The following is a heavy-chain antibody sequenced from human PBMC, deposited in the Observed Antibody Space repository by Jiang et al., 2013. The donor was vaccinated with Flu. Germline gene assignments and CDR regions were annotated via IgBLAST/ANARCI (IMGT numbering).Heavy chain of an antibody. Sequence: QLLESGGGLVQPGGSLRLSCAASGFTFSSYAMSWVRQAPGKGLEWVSAISGSGGSTYYADSVKGRFTISRDNPKNTLYLQMNSLRVEDTAVYYCAKDLPIVATYGGFFDYWGQGTLVTVSS. CDR3: AKDLPIVATYGGFFDY. V-gene: IGHV3-23*01. J-gene: IGHJ4*02. CDR2: ISGSGGST. D-gene: IGHD5-12*01. CDR1: GFTFSSYA.